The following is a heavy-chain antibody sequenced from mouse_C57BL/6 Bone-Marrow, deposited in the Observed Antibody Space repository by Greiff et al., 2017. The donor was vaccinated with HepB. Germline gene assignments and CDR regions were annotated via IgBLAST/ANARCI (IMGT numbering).Heavy chain of an antibody. Sequence: EVKLVESGGDLVKPGGSLKLSCAASGFTFSSYGMSWVRQTPDKRLEWVATISSGGSYTYYPDSVKGRFTISRDHAKNTLYLQMSSLKSEDTAMYYCARHYDYDGYWGQGTTLTVSS. J-gene: IGHJ2*01. CDR3: ARHYDYDGY. V-gene: IGHV5-6*01. D-gene: IGHD2-4*01. CDR1: GFTFSSYG. CDR2: ISSGGSYT.